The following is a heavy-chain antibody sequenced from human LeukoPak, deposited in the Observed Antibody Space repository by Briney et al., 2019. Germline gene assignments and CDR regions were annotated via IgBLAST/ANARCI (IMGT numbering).Heavy chain of an antibody. D-gene: IGHD2-15*01. CDR1: VCTFRNYA. J-gene: IGHJ4*02. Sequence: PGGSLTLSCAASVCTFRNYAMNWVRQAPGKGLEWVAAINSSGGTTYYADSVKGRFTFSRASSKDTLFHQYKRPGCEQTTLYYCARQGSAVLAATPGYWGQGTLVTVSS. CDR3: ARQGSAVLAATPGY. CDR2: INSSGGTT. V-gene: IGHV3-23*01.